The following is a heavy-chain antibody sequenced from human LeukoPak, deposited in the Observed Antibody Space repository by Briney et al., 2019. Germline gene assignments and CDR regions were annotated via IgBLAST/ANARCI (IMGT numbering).Heavy chain of an antibody. Sequence: ASVKVSCKVSGDTLTELSMRWVRQAPGKGLEWMGIINPSGGSTSYAQKFQGRVTMTRDTSISTAYMELSRLRSDDTAVYYCARLQTRYRSTFGYWGQGTLVTVSS. CDR2: INPSGGST. D-gene: IGHD6-13*01. CDR1: GDTLTELS. V-gene: IGHV1-2*02. CDR3: ARLQTRYRSTFGY. J-gene: IGHJ4*02.